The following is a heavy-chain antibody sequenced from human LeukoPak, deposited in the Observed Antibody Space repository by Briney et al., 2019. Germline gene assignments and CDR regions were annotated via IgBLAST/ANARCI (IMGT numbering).Heavy chain of an antibody. J-gene: IGHJ4*02. CDR1: GFTFSSYA. CDR2: ISYDGSNK. Sequence: PGGSLRLSCAASGFTFSSYAMHWVRQAPGKGLEWVAVISYDGSNKYYADSVKGRFTISRDNSKNTLYLQMNSLRAEDTAVYYCARGGEMATVPHLYYFDYWGQGTLVTVSS. CDR3: ARGGEMATVPHLYYFDY. D-gene: IGHD5-24*01. V-gene: IGHV3-30-3*01.